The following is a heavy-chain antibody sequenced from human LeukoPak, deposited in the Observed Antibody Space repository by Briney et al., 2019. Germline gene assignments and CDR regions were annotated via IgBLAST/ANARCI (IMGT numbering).Heavy chain of an antibody. CDR1: GYTFTSYY. J-gene: IGHJ5*02. V-gene: IGHV1-46*01. CDR3: ARESYYYDSSGYYYWFDP. Sequence: ASVKVSCKASGYTFTSYYIHWVRQAPGQGLQWMGIINPSGGSTSYAQRFQGRLTMTRDTSTSTFYMELSSLRSDDTAVYYCARESYYYDSSGYYYWFDPWGQGTLVTVSS. D-gene: IGHD3-22*01. CDR2: INPSGGST.